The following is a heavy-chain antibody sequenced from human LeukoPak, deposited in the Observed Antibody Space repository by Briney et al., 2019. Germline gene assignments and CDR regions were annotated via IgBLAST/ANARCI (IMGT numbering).Heavy chain of an antibody. CDR3: ASPPHCTNGVCRDY. J-gene: IGHJ4*02. CDR1: GGSISSGSYY. D-gene: IGHD2-8*01. CDR2: IYTSGST. V-gene: IGHV4-61*02. Sequence: KPSQTLSLTCTISGGSISSGSYYWNWIRQPAGKGLEWIGRIYTSGSTNYNPSLKSRVTISLDTSKNQFSLKLSSVTAADTAVYYCASPPHCTNGVCRDYWGQGTLVTVSS.